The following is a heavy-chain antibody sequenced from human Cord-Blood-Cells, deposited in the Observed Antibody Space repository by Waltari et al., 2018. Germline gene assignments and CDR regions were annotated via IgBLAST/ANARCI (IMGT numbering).Heavy chain of an antibody. Sequence: QVQLVQSGAEVTKPGASVKVPCKASGYTFTGYYMHLVRQAPGPRLEWMGWINPNSGGTNYAQKFQGRVTMTRDTSISTAYMELSRLRSDDTAVYYCARVSSGYCSSTSCYAIDYWGQGTLVTVSS. CDR3: ARVSSGYCSSTSCYAIDY. J-gene: IGHJ4*02. CDR2: INPNSGGT. CDR1: GYTFTGYY. V-gene: IGHV1-2*02. D-gene: IGHD2-2*03.